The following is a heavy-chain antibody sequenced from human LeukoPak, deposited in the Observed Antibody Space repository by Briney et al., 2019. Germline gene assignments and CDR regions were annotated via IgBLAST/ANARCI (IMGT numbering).Heavy chain of an antibody. J-gene: IGHJ4*02. V-gene: IGHV3-7*01. CDR3: ARWAGGGFDY. D-gene: IGHD4-23*01. Sequence: GGSLRLSCAASGFTFSNYWMIWVRQTPEKGLEWLANIKQDGSEEYYVDSVNGRFTISRDNAKNSLFLQMSSLSAEDTAVYYCARWAGGGFDYWGQGTLVTVSS. CDR1: GFTFSNYW. CDR2: IKQDGSEE.